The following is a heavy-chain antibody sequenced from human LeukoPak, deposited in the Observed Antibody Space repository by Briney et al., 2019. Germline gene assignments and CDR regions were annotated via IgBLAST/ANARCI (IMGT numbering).Heavy chain of an antibody. J-gene: IGHJ4*02. CDR1: GGTFSSYA. V-gene: IGHV1-2*02. CDR2: INPNSGGT. CDR3: ARDHNDILTGYYLDY. D-gene: IGHD3-9*01. Sequence: ASVKVSCKASGGTFSSYAISWVRQAPGQGLEWMGWINPNSGGTNYAQKFQGRVTMTRDTSISTAYMELSRLRSDDTAVYYCARDHNDILTGYYLDYWGQGTLVTVSS.